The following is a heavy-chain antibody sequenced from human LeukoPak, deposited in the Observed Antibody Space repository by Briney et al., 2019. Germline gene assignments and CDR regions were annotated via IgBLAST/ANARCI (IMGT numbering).Heavy chain of an antibody. CDR2: IKQDGSEK. D-gene: IGHD2-2*01. CDR1: GFTVSSNY. V-gene: IGHV3-7*01. J-gene: IGHJ4*02. Sequence: GGSLRLSCAASGFTVSSNYMSWVRQAPGKGLEWVANIKQDGSEKYYVDSVKGRFTISRDNAKNSLYLQMNSLRAEDTAVYYCARDSPYCSSTSCYGFDYWGQGTLVTVSS. CDR3: ARDSPYCSSTSCYGFDY.